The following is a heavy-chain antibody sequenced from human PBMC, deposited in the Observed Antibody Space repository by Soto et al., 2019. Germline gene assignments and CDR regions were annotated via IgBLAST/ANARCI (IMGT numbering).Heavy chain of an antibody. CDR2: ISSTSTYI. V-gene: IGHV3-21*01. D-gene: IGHD4-17*01. CDR3: ARGPTGLNDY. J-gene: IGHJ4*02. CDR1: RFTFSSYS. Sequence: PGGSLRLSCAASRFTFSSYSMNWVRQAPGKGLEWVSSISSTSTYIYYADSVKGRFTTSRDNAKNSLYLQMNSLRAEDTAVYYCARGPTGLNDYWGQGTLVTVSS.